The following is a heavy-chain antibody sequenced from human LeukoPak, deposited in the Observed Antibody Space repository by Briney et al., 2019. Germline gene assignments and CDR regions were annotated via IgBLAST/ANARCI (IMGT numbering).Heavy chain of an antibody. CDR1: GFTLSSYA. V-gene: IGHV3-64*01. D-gene: IGHD2-21*01. Sequence: GGSLRLSCAASGFTLSSYAMHWVRQAPGKGLEYVSAISSNGGSTYYANSVKGRFTISRDNSKNTLYLQMDSLRAEDMALYYCASLYSYYFYYYMDLWGKGTTVSVSS. J-gene: IGHJ6*03. CDR3: ASLYSYYFYYYMDL. CDR2: ISSNGGST.